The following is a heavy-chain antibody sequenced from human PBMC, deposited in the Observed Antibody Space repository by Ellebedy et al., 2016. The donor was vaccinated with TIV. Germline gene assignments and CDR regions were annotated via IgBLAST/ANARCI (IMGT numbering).Heavy chain of an antibody. CDR1: GFTFDDYG. J-gene: IGHJ4*02. CDR2: INWNGGST. D-gene: IGHD3-22*01. CDR3: ARDINYYDSSGYYYFDYFDY. Sequence: GGSLRLXCAASGFTFDDYGMSWVRQAPGKGLEWVSGINWNGGSTGYADSVKGRFTISRDNAKNSLYLQMNSLRAEDTALYYCARDINYYDSSGYYYFDYFDYWGQGTLDTVSS. V-gene: IGHV3-20*04.